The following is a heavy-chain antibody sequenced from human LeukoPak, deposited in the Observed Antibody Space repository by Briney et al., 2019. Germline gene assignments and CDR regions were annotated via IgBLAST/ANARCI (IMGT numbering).Heavy chain of an antibody. V-gene: IGHV3-48*04. D-gene: IGHD3-10*01. J-gene: IGHJ5*02. Sequence: PGGSLRLSCAASGFTFSSYGMSWVRQAPGKGLEWISYISSTGNPRHYAESVEGRFTISRDNAKNSLYLQMNSLRAEDTAVYYCARGLTIEHWFDPWGQGTLVTVSS. CDR2: ISSTGNPR. CDR3: ARGLTIEHWFDP. CDR1: GFTFSSYG.